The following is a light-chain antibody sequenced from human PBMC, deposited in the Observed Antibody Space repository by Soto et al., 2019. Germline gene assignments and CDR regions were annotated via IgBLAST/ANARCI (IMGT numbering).Light chain of an antibody. CDR2: AAS. CDR1: QSVSSNY. CDR3: QQYGSSPPYT. J-gene: IGKJ2*01. V-gene: IGKV3-20*01. Sequence: EIVLTQSPGTLSLSPGERATLSCRASQSVSSNYLGWYQQKPGQPPRLLIYAASSTTTGIPDRFSSSGSGTDYTLTISRLEPEDVSAYYCQQYGSSPPYTFGQGTKLEIK.